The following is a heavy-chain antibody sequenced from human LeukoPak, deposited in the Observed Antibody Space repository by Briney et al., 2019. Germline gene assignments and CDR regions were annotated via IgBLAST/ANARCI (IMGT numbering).Heavy chain of an antibody. CDR2: ISSDGNNI. Sequence: GGSLRLSCAASGFTFDTYAMHWVRQAPGKGLECVAVISSDGNNIYYADSVKGRFTISRDNSKNRLYLQMNSLRPEDTAVYYCATASWYSYTWKPFDYWGQGTLVTVSS. CDR1: GFTFDTYA. V-gene: IGHV3-30-3*01. CDR3: ATASWYSYTWKPFDY. D-gene: IGHD1-1*01. J-gene: IGHJ4*02.